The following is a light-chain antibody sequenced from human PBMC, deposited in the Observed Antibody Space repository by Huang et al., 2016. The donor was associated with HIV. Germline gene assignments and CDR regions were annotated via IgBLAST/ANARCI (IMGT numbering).Light chain of an antibody. Sequence: DIVMTQTPLSLSVTPGQPASISCKSSQSLLHSDGNTYLYWYLQKQGQPPQLLIYEVSTRFSGVPDRFSGSGSGTDFTVKISRVEAEDVGVYYCMHSTQHPYTFGQGTKLEIK. V-gene: IGKV2D-29*01. CDR1: QSLLHSDGNTY. CDR2: EVS. CDR3: MHSTQHPYT. J-gene: IGKJ2*01.